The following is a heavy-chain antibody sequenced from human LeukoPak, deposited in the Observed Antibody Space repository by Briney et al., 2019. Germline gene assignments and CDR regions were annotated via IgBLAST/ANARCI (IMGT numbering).Heavy chain of an antibody. CDR3: ARDTSSGWYGEDY. CDR1: GYTFTGYY. V-gene: IGHV1-2*02. J-gene: IGHJ4*02. CDR2: INPNSGGT. Sequence: ASVTVSCKASGYTFTGYYMHWVRQAPGQGLEWMGWINPNSGGTNYAQKFQGRVTMTRDTSISTAYMELSRLRSDDTAVYYCARDTSSGWYGEDYWGQGTLVTVSS. D-gene: IGHD6-19*01.